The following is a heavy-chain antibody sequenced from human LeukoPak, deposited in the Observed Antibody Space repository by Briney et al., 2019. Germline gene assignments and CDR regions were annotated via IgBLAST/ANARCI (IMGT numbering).Heavy chain of an antibody. Sequence: PSQTLSLTCTVSGGSISSRGYYWSCVRQHPGKGLEWIGYIYYLETTYYNPSLKSRVTISVDTSKNQFSLRLTSVTAADTAVYYCAGTLRYFDLLIPEAFDIWGQGTMVTVSS. D-gene: IGHD3-9*01. CDR2: IYYLETT. CDR3: AGTLRYFDLLIPEAFDI. V-gene: IGHV4-31*02. J-gene: IGHJ3*02. CDR1: GGSISSRGYY.